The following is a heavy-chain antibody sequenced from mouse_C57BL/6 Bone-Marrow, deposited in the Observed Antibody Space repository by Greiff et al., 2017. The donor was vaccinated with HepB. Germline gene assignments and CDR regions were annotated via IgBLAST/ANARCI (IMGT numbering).Heavy chain of an antibody. J-gene: IGHJ2*01. CDR1: GFNIKDDY. V-gene: IGHV14-4*01. D-gene: IGHD1-1*01. Sequence: EVQLQQSGAELVRPGASVKLSCTASGFNIKDDYMHWVKQRPEQGLEWIGWIDPENGDTEYASKFQGKATITADTSSNTAYLQLSSLTSEDTAVYYCTTEDYGSSPSPGYWGQGTTLTVSS. CDR3: TTEDYGSSPSPGY. CDR2: IDPENGDT.